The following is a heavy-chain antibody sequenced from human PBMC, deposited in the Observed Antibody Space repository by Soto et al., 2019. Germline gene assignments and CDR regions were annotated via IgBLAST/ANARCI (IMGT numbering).Heavy chain of an antibody. CDR2: ISGSGGST. CDR3: ARDRAQTIAVAGPAAFDI. J-gene: IGHJ3*02. Sequence: GGSLRLSCAASGFTFSSYAMSWVRQAPGKGLEWVSAISGSGGSTYYADSVKGRFTISRDNDKNSLYLQMNSLRAEDTAVYYCARDRAQTIAVAGPAAFDIWSQGTIVTVSS. CDR1: GFTFSSYA. D-gene: IGHD6-19*01. V-gene: IGHV3-23*01.